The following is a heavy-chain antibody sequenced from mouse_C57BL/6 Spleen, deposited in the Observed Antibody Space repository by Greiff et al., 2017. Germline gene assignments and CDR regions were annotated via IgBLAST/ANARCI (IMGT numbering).Heavy chain of an antibody. V-gene: IGHV1-15*01. D-gene: IGHD1-1*01. CDR1: GYTFTDYE. CDR3: TRPPYGSSYWYFDV. Sequence: QVQLQQSGAELVRPGASVTLSCKASGYTFTDYEMHWVKQTPVHGLEWIGAIDPETGGTAYNQKFKGKAILTADKSSSTAYMELRSLTSEDSAVYYCTRPPYGSSYWYFDVWGTGTTVTVSS. J-gene: IGHJ1*03. CDR2: IDPETGGT.